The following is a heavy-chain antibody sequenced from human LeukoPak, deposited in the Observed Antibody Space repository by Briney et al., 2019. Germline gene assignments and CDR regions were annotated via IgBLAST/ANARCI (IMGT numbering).Heavy chain of an antibody. J-gene: IGHJ3*02. V-gene: IGHV4-4*07. D-gene: IGHD3-10*01. CDR3: ARLPITMVQGEGGAFDI. Sequence: RPSETLSLTCTVSGGSISSYYWSWIRQPPGKGLDWIGRIYTSGSTNYNPSLKSRVTMSVDTSKNQFSLKLSSVTAADTAVYYCARLPITMVQGEGGAFDIWGQGTMVTVSS. CDR1: GGSISSYY. CDR2: IYTSGST.